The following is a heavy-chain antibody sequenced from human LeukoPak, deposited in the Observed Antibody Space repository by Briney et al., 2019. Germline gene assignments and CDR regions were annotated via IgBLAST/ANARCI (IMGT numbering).Heavy chain of an antibody. CDR2: IYYSGST. CDR1: GGSISSYY. J-gene: IGHJ4*02. D-gene: IGHD2-15*01. CDR3: ARVLGYCSGGSCYTFDY. Sequence: PSETLSLTCTVSGGSISSYYWSWIRQPPGKGLEWIGYIYYSGSTNYNPSLKSRVTISVDTSKNQFSLKLSSVTAADTAVYYCARVLGYCSGGSCYTFDYWGQGTLVTVSS. V-gene: IGHV4-59*01.